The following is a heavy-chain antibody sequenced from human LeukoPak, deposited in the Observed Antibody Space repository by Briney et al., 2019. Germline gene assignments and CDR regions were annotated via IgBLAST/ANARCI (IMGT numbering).Heavy chain of an antibody. J-gene: IGHJ4*02. CDR1: GFTFSSYS. Sequence: GGSLRLSCAASGFTFSSYSMNWVRQASGKGLEWVSYISSSSTIYYADSVKGRFTISRDNAKNSLYLQMNSLRAEDTAVYYCARDWGIGYWGQGTLVTVSS. CDR3: ARDWGIGY. V-gene: IGHV3-48*01. D-gene: IGHD3-16*01. CDR2: ISSSSTI.